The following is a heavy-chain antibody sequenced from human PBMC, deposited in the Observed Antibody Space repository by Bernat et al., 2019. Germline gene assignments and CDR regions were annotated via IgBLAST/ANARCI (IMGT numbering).Heavy chain of an antibody. V-gene: IGHV1-18*01. Sequence: QVQLVQSGAEVKKPGASVKVSCKASGYTFTSYGISCVRQAPGQGLEWMGWISAYNGNTNYAQKLQGRVTMTTDTSTSTAYMELRSLRSDDTAVYYCARDFSTPYGDYEGWFDPWGQGTLVTVSS. J-gene: IGHJ5*02. CDR3: ARDFSTPYGDYEGWFDP. D-gene: IGHD4-17*01. CDR1: GYTFTSYG. CDR2: ISAYNGNT.